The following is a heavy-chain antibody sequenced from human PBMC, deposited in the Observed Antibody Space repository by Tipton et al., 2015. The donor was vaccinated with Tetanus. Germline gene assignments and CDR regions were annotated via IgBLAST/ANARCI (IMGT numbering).Heavy chain of an antibody. CDR1: GGTFSSYA. D-gene: IGHD3-10*02. Sequence: QLVQSGAEVKKPGSSVKVSCKASGGTFSSYAISWVRQAPGQGLEWMGGIIPIFGTANYAQKFQGRVTITADESTSTAYMELGSLRSEDTAVYYGARVPYYYERGPFDYWGQGPLVTVSS. J-gene: IGHJ4*02. CDR2: IIPIFGTA. CDR3: ARVPYYYERGPFDY. V-gene: IGHV1-69*01.